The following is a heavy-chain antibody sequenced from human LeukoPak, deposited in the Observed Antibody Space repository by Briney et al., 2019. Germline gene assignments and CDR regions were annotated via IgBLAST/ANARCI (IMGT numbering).Heavy chain of an antibody. Sequence: GGSLRLSCAASGFTFSSYAMHWVRQAPGKGLEWVAVISYDGSNKYYADSVKGRFTISRDNSKNTLYLQMNSLRAEDTAVYYSGRDLSTCWFDPWGQGTLVTVSS. CDR3: GRDLSTCWFDP. J-gene: IGHJ5*02. V-gene: IGHV3-30-3*01. CDR1: GFTFSSYA. D-gene: IGHD2-2*01. CDR2: ISYDGSNK.